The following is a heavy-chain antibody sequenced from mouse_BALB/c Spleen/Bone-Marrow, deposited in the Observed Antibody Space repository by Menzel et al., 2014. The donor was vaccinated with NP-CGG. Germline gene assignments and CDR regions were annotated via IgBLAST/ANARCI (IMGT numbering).Heavy chain of an antibody. Sequence: DVMLVESGGGLVQPGGSMKLSCAASGFTFSDHWMNWVRQSPERGLEWVAEIRLKSNDYATHYAESVKGRFTISRDDSKSSVYLQMNNLRDEDTGIYFCTRRTTGGGWFPSWGRGTLVTVSA. CDR2: IRLKSNDYAT. J-gene: IGHJ3*01. V-gene: IGHV6-6*02. CDR1: GFTFSDHW. D-gene: IGHD1-1*01. CDR3: TRRTTGGGWFPS.